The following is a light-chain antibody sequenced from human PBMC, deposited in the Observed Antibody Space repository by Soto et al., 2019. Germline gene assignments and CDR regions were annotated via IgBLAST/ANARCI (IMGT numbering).Light chain of an antibody. CDR3: VAWDDSLSGYVV. J-gene: IGLJ2*01. CDR1: NSNIGTNH. V-gene: IGLV1-44*01. CDR2: GNN. Sequence: QAVVTQPPSASGTPGQRVAISCSGGNSNIGTNHVNWYQQLPGTAPKLLIYGNNQRPSGVPDRFSGSRSGTSASLAISGLQSEDEADYYCVAWDDSLSGYVVFGGGTKLTVL.